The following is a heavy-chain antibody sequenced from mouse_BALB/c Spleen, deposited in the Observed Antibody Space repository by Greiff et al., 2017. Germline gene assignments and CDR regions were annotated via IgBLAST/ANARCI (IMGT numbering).Heavy chain of an antibody. CDR1: GYTFTSYT. D-gene: IGHD2-2*01. CDR2: INPSSGYT. J-gene: IGHJ3*01. Sequence: VKLVESGAELARPGASVKMSCKASGYTFTSYTMHWVKQRPGQGLEWIGYINPSSGYTNYNQKFKDKATLTADKSSSTAYMQLSSLTSEDSAVYYCARPSYGYDVGFAYWGQGTLVTVSA. V-gene: IGHV1-4*01. CDR3: ARPSYGYDVGFAY.